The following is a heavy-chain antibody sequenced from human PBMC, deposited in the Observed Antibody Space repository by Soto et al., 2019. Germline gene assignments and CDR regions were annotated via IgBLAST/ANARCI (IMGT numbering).Heavy chain of an antibody. Sequence: ASVKVSCKASGYTFTSYYMHWVRQAPGQGLEWMGIINPSGGSTSYAQKFQGRVTMTRDTSTSTVYMELSSLRSEDTAVYYCARDLPSIVGANGYYGMDVWGQGTTVTVSS. V-gene: IGHV1-46*01. CDR2: INPSGGST. CDR1: GYTFTSYY. D-gene: IGHD1-26*01. J-gene: IGHJ6*02. CDR3: ARDLPSIVGANGYYGMDV.